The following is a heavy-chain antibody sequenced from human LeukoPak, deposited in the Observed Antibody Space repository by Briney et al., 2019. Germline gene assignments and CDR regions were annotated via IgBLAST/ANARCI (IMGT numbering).Heavy chain of an antibody. Sequence: GGSLRLSCAASGFTFSSYAMSWVRQAPGKGLELVSAISGSGGSTYYADSVKGRFTISRDNSKNTLYLQMNSLRAEDTAVYYCAKDLKVRGVIGNYWGQGTLVTVSS. D-gene: IGHD3-10*01. V-gene: IGHV3-23*01. J-gene: IGHJ4*02. CDR1: GFTFSSYA. CDR3: AKDLKVRGVIGNY. CDR2: ISGSGGST.